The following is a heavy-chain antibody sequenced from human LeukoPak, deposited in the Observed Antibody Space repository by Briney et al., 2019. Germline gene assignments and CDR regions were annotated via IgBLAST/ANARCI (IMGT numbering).Heavy chain of an antibody. CDR2: IYHSGST. V-gene: IGHV4-30-2*01. CDR1: GGSISSGGYS. Sequence: SQTLSLTCAVSGGSISSGGYSWSWIRQPPGKGLEWIGYIYHSGSTYYNPSLKSRVTISVDRSKNQFSLKLSSVTAADTAVYYCARSRSGYSYDHAAFEIWGQGTMVTVSS. J-gene: IGHJ3*02. CDR3: ARSRSGYSYDHAAFEI. D-gene: IGHD5-18*01.